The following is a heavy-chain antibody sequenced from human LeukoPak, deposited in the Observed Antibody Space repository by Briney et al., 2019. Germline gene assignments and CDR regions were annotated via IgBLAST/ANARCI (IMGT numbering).Heavy chain of an antibody. D-gene: IGHD2-21*02. V-gene: IGHV1-69*04. Sequence: ASVKVSCKASGGTFSRYAISWVRQAPGQGLEWMGRIIPILGIANYAQKFQGRVTITADKYTSTAYMELSSLRSEDTAVYYCARDLRLPQGRNALDIWGQGTMVTVSS. CDR1: GGTFSRYA. CDR2: IIPILGIA. J-gene: IGHJ3*02. CDR3: ARDLRLPQGRNALDI.